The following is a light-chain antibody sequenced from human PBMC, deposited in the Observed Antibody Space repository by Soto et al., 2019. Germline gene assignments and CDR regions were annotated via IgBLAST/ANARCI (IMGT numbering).Light chain of an antibody. V-gene: IGKV1-5*03. CDR3: QHYNSYSEA. CDR1: QTISSW. Sequence: DIQMTQSPSTLSRSVGDRVTITCRASQTISSWLAWYQHKPGKAXKLLIYKASTLKSGVPSRFSGSGSGTEFPLTNSSLQPDDFATYFFQHYNSYSEAFGQGTKVDIK. J-gene: IGKJ1*01. CDR2: KAS.